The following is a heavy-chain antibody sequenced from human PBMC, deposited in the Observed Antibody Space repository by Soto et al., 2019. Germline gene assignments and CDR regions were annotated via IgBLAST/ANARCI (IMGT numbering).Heavy chain of an antibody. CDR3: ARDTTY. Sequence: QVKLVQSGAEVKKPGSSVKVSCKASGGTFGTYTISWVRQAPGQGLEWMGRIIPYLDITDYAQKFQGRFTIAAATSTTTAYMELNSLSSEDTAVYFCARDTTYWGQGTLVTVSS. J-gene: IGHJ4*02. CDR2: IIPYLDIT. CDR1: GGTFGTYT. V-gene: IGHV1-69*02. D-gene: IGHD5-18*01.